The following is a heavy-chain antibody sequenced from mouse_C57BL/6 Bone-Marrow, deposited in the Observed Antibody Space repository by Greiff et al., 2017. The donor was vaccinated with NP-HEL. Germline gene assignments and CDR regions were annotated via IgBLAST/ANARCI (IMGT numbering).Heavy chain of an antibody. CDR3: TRGGTFAY. V-gene: IGHV1-56*01. CDR1: GYTFTSHW. CDR2: ICTGSGST. D-gene: IGHD3-3*01. J-gene: IGHJ3*01. Sequence: VKLVESGPELVRPGASVKISCKAPGYTFTSHWMQWVRQRPGQGLEWIGEICTGSGSTYYNEKFKGKATLTLDPSSSTAYMQLSSLPSEDSAVIFCTRGGTFAYWGQGTLVTVSA.